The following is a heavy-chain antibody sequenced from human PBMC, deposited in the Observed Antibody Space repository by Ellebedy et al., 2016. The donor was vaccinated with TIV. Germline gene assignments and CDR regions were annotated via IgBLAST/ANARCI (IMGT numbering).Heavy chain of an antibody. V-gene: IGHV1-69*05. CDR3: ARDSGDYAPDY. CDR1: GYTFTSYG. CDR2: INPSGDTK. J-gene: IGHJ4*02. D-gene: IGHD4-17*01. Sequence: ASVKVSCKASGYTFTSYGISWVRQAPGQGLEWMGQINPSGDTKKLDRVVITKDASTSTAYMELSSLRSEDTATYFCARDSGDYAPDYWGQGTLVTVSS.